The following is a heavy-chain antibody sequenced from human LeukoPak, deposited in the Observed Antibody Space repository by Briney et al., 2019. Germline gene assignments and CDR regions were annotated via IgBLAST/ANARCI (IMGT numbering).Heavy chain of an antibody. J-gene: IGHJ4*02. D-gene: IGHD3-22*01. CDR3: ARDTPPRTYYYDSSGYYYDY. CDR1: GYTFTSYY. Sequence: GASVKVSCKASGYTFTSYYMHWVRQAPGQGLEWMGIINPSGGSTSYAQKFQGRVTMTRDTSTSTVYMELSSLRSEDTAVYYCARDTPPRTYYYDSSGYYYDYWGQGTLVTVSS. CDR2: INPSGGST. V-gene: IGHV1-46*01.